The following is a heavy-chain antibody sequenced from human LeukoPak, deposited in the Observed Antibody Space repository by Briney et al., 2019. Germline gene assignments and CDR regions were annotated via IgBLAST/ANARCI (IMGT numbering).Heavy chain of an antibody. V-gene: IGHV3-66*01. CDR1: GFTVSSNY. J-gene: IGHJ6*02. D-gene: IGHD3-3*01. Sequence: GVSLTLSCAASGFTVSSNYMSWVRQAPGKGLEWVSYIYSGGSTYYADSVKGRFTISRDNSKNTLYLKMNSLRAEDTAVYYCARGSDYDFWSGLYGMDVWGQGTTVTVSS. CDR3: ARGSDYDFWSGLYGMDV. CDR2: IYSGGST.